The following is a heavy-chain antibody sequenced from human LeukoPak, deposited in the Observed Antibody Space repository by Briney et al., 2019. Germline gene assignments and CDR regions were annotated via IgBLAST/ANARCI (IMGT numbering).Heavy chain of an antibody. V-gene: IGHV3-74*01. Sequence: GGSLRLSCAASGFTFSRYGRHWFRQAPGKGLVWVSCIKSDGSSTSIADSAKGRFTISRDNAKNTVYLQMNSLRAEDTAVYYCVRDNRSYNFDYWGQGTLVTVSS. CDR3: VRDNRSYNFDY. D-gene: IGHD1-26*01. CDR2: IKSDGSST. CDR1: GFTFSRYG. J-gene: IGHJ4*02.